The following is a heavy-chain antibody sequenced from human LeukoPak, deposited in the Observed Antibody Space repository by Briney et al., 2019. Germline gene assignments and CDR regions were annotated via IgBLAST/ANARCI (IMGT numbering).Heavy chain of an antibody. CDR1: GFTFYDYA. CDR2: ISWNSGSI. J-gene: IGHJ4*02. D-gene: IGHD5-24*01. Sequence: PGRSLRLSCAASGFTFYDYAMHWGRQAPGEGLEWVSGISWNSGSIVYADSVKGRFTISRDNAKNSLYLQMNSLRAEDTALYYCAKDIGMATILLFEYWGQGTLVTVSS. CDR3: AKDIGMATILLFEY. V-gene: IGHV3-9*01.